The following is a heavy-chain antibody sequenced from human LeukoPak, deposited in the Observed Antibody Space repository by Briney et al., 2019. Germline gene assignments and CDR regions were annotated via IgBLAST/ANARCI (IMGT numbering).Heavy chain of an antibody. CDR2: IYYSGST. CDR1: GGSISSSSYY. CDR3: ARDFDSSGYGNYGMDV. V-gene: IGHV4-39*07. J-gene: IGHJ6*02. D-gene: IGHD3-22*01. Sequence: IPSETLSLTCTVSGGSISSSSYYWGWIRQPPGKGLEWIGSIYYSGSTYYNPSLKSRVTISVDTSKNQFSLRLNSVTAADTAVYYCARDFDSSGYGNYGMDVWGQGTTVTVSS.